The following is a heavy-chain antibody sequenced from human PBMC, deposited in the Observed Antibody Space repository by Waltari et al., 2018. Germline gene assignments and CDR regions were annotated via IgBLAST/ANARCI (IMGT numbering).Heavy chain of an antibody. CDR1: GGSISTTTYY. Sequence: QLQLQESGPGLVKPSETLSLTCTVPGGSISTTTYYWGWIRQPPGKGLAWIGSISYSGSTSSNTSLNSRVTMSVDTSKNQFSLKLNSVTAADTAVYYCARQATDTYYYYYMDVWGKGTTVTVSS. CDR2: ISYSGST. D-gene: IGHD2-21*02. J-gene: IGHJ6*03. V-gene: IGHV4-39*01. CDR3: ARQATDTYYYYYMDV.